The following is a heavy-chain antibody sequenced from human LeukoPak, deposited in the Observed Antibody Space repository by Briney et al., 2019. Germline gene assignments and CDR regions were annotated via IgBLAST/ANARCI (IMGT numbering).Heavy chain of an antibody. J-gene: IGHJ4*02. Sequence: PSETLSLTCAVYGGSFSGYYWSWIRQPPGKGLEWIGEINHSGSTNYNPSLKSRVTISVDTSKNQFSLKMSSVTAADTAVYYCARARQYYYGSGSSYFDYWSQGTLVTVSS. CDR2: INHSGST. CDR1: GGSFSGYY. D-gene: IGHD3-10*01. V-gene: IGHV4-34*01. CDR3: ARARQYYYGSGSSYFDY.